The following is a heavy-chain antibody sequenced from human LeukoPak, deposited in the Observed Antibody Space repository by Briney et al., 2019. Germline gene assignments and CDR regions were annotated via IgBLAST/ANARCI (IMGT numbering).Heavy chain of an antibody. V-gene: IGHV2-5*01. J-gene: IGHJ4*02. CDR2: IYWNDDY. CDR1: GFSLRTSGVG. CDR3: ARVLGPLRGDY. D-gene: IGHD3-10*01. Sequence: ESGPTLVNPTQTLTLTCTFSGFSLRTSGVGVGWIRQPPGRALEWLALIYWNDDYRYSPSLKSRPTITKDTSKNQVVLTITNMDPVDTATYYCARVLGPLRGDYWGQGTLVTVSS.